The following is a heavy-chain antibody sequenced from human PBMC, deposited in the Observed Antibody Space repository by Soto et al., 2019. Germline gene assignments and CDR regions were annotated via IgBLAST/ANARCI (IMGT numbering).Heavy chain of an antibody. Sequence: GASVKVSCKASGYTFTSYYMHWVRQAPGQGLEWMGIINPSGGSTSYAQKFQGRVTMTRDTSTSTVYMELSSLRSEHTAVYYCAGRIVEAGNWFDPWGQGTLVTVSS. CDR3: AGRIVEAGNWFDP. CDR1: GYTFTSYY. V-gene: IGHV1-46*01. CDR2: INPSGGST. J-gene: IGHJ5*02. D-gene: IGHD1-26*01.